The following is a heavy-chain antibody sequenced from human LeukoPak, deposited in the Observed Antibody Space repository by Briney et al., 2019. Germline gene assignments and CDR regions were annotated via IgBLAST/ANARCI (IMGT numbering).Heavy chain of an antibody. CDR3: ATDRRSYSSSWAFDY. J-gene: IGHJ4*02. V-gene: IGHV1-2*02. D-gene: IGHD6-13*01. Sequence: GASVKVSCKASGYAFTGYYIRWVRQAPGQGPEWMGWINPNNGGTNYPQKFQGRVGMTRDTSISTAYMEVSRLTSDDTAVYYCATDRRSYSSSWAFDYWGQGTLVTVSS. CDR1: GYAFTGYY. CDR2: INPNNGGT.